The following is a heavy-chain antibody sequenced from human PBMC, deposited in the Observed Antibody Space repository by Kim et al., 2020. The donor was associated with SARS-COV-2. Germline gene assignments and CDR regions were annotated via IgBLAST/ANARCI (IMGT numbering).Heavy chain of an antibody. J-gene: IGHJ4*02. CDR2: INHSGST. V-gene: IGHV4-34*01. CDR3: ARGPRITMIVVVTPRGGPFDY. CDR1: GGSFSGYY. D-gene: IGHD3-22*01. Sequence: SETLSLTCAVYGGSFSGYYWSWIRQPPGKGLEWIGEINHSGSTNYNPSLKSRVTISVDTSKNQFSLKLSSVTAADTAVYYCARGPRITMIVVVTPRGGPFDYWGQGTLVTVSS.